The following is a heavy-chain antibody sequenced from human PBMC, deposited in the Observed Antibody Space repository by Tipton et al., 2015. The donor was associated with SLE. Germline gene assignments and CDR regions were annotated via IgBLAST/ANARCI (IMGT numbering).Heavy chain of an antibody. CDR2: INHSGST. CDR3: ARQGDYIADYYYYGMDV. V-gene: IGHV4-34*01. CDR1: GGSFSGYY. D-gene: IGHD3-10*01. Sequence: LRLSCAVYGGSFSGYYWSWTRQPPGKGLEWIGEINHSGSTNYNPSLKSRVTISVDTSKNQFSLKLSSVTAADTAVYYCARQGDYIADYYYYGMDVWGQGTTVTVSS. J-gene: IGHJ6*02.